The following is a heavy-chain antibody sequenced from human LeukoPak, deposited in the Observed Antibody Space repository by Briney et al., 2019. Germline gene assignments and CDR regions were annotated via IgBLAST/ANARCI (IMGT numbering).Heavy chain of an antibody. CDR3: AHRKNYYDSSVFDY. CDR1: GFSLNTRGVG. Sequence: SGPTLVKPTQTLTLTCTFSGFSLNTRGVGVGWIRQPPGRALKWLALIYWDDDRRYSPSLKSRLTITKDTSKNQVVLTMTNMDPVDTATYYCAHRKNYYDSSVFDYWGQGTLVTVSS. V-gene: IGHV2-5*02. CDR2: IYWDDDR. J-gene: IGHJ4*02. D-gene: IGHD3-22*01.